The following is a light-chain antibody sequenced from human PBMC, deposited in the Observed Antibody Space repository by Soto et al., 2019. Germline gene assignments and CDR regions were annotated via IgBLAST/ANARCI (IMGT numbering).Light chain of an antibody. V-gene: IGLV2-14*01. Sequence: QSALTQPASVSGSPGQSITISCTGTSSDVGGYNYVSWYQQYPGKAPKLMIYEVSNRPAGVSNRFSGSKSGNTASLTISGLQAEDEADYYCSSCTSTHTGVFGGGTKVTVL. CDR2: EVS. J-gene: IGLJ3*02. CDR1: SSDVGGYNY. CDR3: SSCTSTHTGV.